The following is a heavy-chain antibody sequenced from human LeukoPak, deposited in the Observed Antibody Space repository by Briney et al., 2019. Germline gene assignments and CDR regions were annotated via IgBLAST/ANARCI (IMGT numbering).Heavy chain of an antibody. CDR3: ARGRFLEWSDPSWFDP. CDR2: IYTSGST. J-gene: IGHJ5*02. Sequence: SETLSLTCTVSGGSISSYYWSWIRQPAGKGLEWIGRIYTSGSTNYNPSLKSRPIISIDTSKNQFSLKLTSVTAADTAVYYCARGRFLEWSDPSWFDPWGQGTLVTVSS. V-gene: IGHV4-4*07. D-gene: IGHD3-3*01. CDR1: GGSISSYY.